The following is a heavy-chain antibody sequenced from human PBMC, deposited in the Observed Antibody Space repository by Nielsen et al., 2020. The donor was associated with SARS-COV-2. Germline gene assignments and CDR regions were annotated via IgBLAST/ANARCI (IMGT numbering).Heavy chain of an antibody. D-gene: IGHD3-9*01. CDR1: GFIFSNAL. CDR3: TTNYDVLTGLES. J-gene: IGHJ4*02. CDR2: IRSKADGGTT. Sequence: GESLKISCAASGFIFSNALMTWVRQAPGKGLEWVGRIRSKADGGTTDYAAPVKGRFTISRDDSKNTLYLLTNSLRIEDTGVYYCTTNYDVLTGLESWGQGALVTVSS. V-gene: IGHV3-15*01.